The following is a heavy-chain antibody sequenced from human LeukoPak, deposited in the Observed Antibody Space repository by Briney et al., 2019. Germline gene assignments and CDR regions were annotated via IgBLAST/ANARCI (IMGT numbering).Heavy chain of an antibody. CDR1: GFTFSSYA. CDR3: VKDLQGQYSSGWYGFDY. Sequence: GGSLRLSCSASGFTFSSYAMHWVRQAPGKGLEYVSAISSNGGSTYYADSVKGRFTISRDNSKNTLYLQMSSLRAEDTAVYHCVKDLQGQYSSGWYGFDYWGQGTLVTVSS. D-gene: IGHD6-19*01. J-gene: IGHJ4*02. V-gene: IGHV3-64D*06. CDR2: ISSNGGST.